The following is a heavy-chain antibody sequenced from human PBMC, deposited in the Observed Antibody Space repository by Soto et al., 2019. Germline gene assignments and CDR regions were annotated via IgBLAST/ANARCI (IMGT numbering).Heavy chain of an antibody. CDR3: TRATYYRYYFDV. V-gene: IGHV4-59*01. CDR2: IYYSGTT. CDR1: GGSINNYY. D-gene: IGHD3-10*01. J-gene: IGHJ4*01. Sequence: SETLSLTCTVSGGSINNYYLSWIRQSPGKGLEWIGYIYYSGTTNYNPSLKSRVTISIDRSENQFSLKVSSVTAADTAVYFCTRATYYRYYFDVWSHGTLVTVSS.